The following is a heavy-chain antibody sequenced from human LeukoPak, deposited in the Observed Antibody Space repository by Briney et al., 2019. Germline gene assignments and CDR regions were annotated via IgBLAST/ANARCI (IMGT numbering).Heavy chain of an antibody. D-gene: IGHD4-17*01. CDR1: GFTFSSYS. CDR2: IGISASRI. CDR3: ARDDGDYAHPVDY. J-gene: IGHJ4*02. V-gene: IGHV3-48*04. Sequence: PGGFLRLSCAASGFTFSSYSMNWVRQAPGKGLEWVSYIGISASRIYYADSVKGRFTISRDNAKNSLYLQMNSLRAEDTAVYYCARDDGDYAHPVDYWGQGTLVTVSS.